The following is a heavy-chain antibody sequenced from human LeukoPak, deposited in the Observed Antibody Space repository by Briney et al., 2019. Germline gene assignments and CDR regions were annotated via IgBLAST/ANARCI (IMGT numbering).Heavy chain of an antibody. CDR1: GFTFSSYW. CDR3: TRDYSYHAFDI. CDR2: IKQDGSEK. D-gene: IGHD5-18*01. Sequence: PGGSLRLSCAASGFTFSSYWMSWVRQAPGKGLEWVANIKQDGSEKYYVDSVRGRFTISRDNTKKSVYLQMDSLRAEDTAVYYCTRDYSYHAFDIWGQGTMVTVSS. V-gene: IGHV3-7*01. J-gene: IGHJ3*02.